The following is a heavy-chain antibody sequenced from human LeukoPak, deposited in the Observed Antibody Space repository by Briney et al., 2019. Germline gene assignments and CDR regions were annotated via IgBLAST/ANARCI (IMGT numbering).Heavy chain of an antibody. J-gene: IGHJ6*03. D-gene: IGHD2/OR15-2a*01. CDR3: ARDFEGVHRTTNSYTYYYYMDV. CDR1: GFTVSDNY. V-gene: IGHV3-53*01. Sequence: PGGSLRLSCAASGFTVSDNYMTWVRQAPGKGLEWVSITYGGSTYYADSVKGRFTISRDNSKNTVYLQMNSLRAEDTAVYYCARDFEGVHRTTNSYTYYYYMDVWGKGTTVIVSS. CDR2: TYGGST.